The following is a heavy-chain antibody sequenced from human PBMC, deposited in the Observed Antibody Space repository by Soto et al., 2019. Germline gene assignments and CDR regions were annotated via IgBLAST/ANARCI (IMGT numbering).Heavy chain of an antibody. CDR1: GGTFSSYT. Sequence: SVKVSCKASGGTFSSYTISWVRQAPGQGLEWMGRIIPILGIANYAQKFQGRVTITADESTSTAYMELSSLRSEDTAVYYCASPKRTFFEWPPNIWGQGTMVTVSS. D-gene: IGHD3-3*01. V-gene: IGHV1-69*02. J-gene: IGHJ3*02. CDR2: IIPILGIA. CDR3: ASPKRTFFEWPPNI.